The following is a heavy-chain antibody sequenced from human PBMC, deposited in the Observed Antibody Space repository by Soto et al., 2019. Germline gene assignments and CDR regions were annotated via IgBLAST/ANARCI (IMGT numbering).Heavy chain of an antibody. V-gene: IGHV3-30-3*01. CDR3: ARDRGSQTTNWFDP. J-gene: IGHJ5*02. D-gene: IGHD4-17*01. CDR1: GFTFSSYA. Sequence: QVQLVESGGGVVQPGRSLRLSCAASGFTFSSYAMHWVRQAPGKGLEWVAVISYDGSNKYYADSVKGRFTISRANSKNTLYLQMNSLRAEDTAVYYCARDRGSQTTNWFDPWGQGTLVTVSS. CDR2: ISYDGSNK.